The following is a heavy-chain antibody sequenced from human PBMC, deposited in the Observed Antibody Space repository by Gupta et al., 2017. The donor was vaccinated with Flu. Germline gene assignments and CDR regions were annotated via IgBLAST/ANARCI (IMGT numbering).Heavy chain of an antibody. J-gene: IGHJ6*03. V-gene: IGHV4-59*01. CDR1: GGSLTGYY. D-gene: IGHD3-16*01. Sequence: QLQLQESGPGLVKPSETLSLTCTISGGSLTGYYWSWIRRPPGKGLEWIGYIYYAGSTDFNPSLRKRVSMSVDMSKNQFSLSLRSVTAADAAVYYCAREWGATYYYSMDVWGQGTTVTVSS. CDR3: AREWGATYYYSMDV. CDR2: IYYAGST.